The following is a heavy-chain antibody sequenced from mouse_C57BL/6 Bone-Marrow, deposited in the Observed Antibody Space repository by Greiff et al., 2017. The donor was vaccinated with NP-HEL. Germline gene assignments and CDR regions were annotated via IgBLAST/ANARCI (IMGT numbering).Heavy chain of an antibody. D-gene: IGHD1-1*01. CDR2: INPYNGDT. CDR3: ARAEFGFYYGRRAWFAY. J-gene: IGHJ3*01. V-gene: IGHV1-20*01. Sequence: VQLQQSGPELVKPGDSVKISCKASGYSFTGYFMNWVMQSHGKSLEWIGRINPYNGDTFYNQKFKGKATLTVDKSSSTANMELRSLTSEDSAVYYGARAEFGFYYGRRAWFAYWGQGTLVTVSA. CDR1: GYSFTGYF.